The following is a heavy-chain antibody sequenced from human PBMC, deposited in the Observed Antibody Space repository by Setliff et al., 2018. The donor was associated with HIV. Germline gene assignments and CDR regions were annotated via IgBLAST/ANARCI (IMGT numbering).Heavy chain of an antibody. CDR2: IDHPGST. D-gene: IGHD3-10*01. Sequence: PSETLSLTCTVSGGSITSYYWSWIRQTPGKRLEYIGYIDHPGSTNYNPSLKSRVMIAVDKSKNQFSLKLSSVTAADTAMYYCARGGAHYYGSGSYYNWFDPWGQGTLVTVSS. CDR1: GGSITSYY. J-gene: IGHJ5*02. CDR3: ARGGAHYYGSGSYYNWFDP. V-gene: IGHV4-59*08.